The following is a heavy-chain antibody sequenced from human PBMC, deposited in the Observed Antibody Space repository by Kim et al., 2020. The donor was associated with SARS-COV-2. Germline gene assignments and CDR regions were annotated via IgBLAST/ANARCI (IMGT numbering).Heavy chain of an antibody. D-gene: IGHD3-10*02. CDR3: ARVFSGSEGSKTDY. Sequence: SETLSLSGSVSGDSLISGTIYWSWIRQSPGKGLELIGFISYSGTVYYNFSLKSRVTISIDTSRNQFSLKMTSVTTADTAVYYCARVFSGSEGSKTDYWGQGTLVTVSS. J-gene: IGHJ4*02. V-gene: IGHV4-61*01. CDR2: ISYSGTV. CDR1: GDSLISGTIY.